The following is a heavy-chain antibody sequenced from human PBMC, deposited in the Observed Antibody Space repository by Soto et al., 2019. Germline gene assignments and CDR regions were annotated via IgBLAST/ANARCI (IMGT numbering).Heavy chain of an antibody. CDR1: GGSISSYY. CDR3: ARTGETYYDFWSGPGYYYYGMDV. D-gene: IGHD3-3*01. CDR2: IYYSGST. J-gene: IGHJ6*02. Sequence: PSETLSLTCTVSGGSISSYYWSWIRQPPGKGLEWIGYIYYSGSTNYNPSLKSRVTISVDTSKNQFSLKLSSVTAADTAVYYCARTGETYYDFWSGPGYYYYGMDVWGQGTTVTVSS. V-gene: IGHV4-59*01.